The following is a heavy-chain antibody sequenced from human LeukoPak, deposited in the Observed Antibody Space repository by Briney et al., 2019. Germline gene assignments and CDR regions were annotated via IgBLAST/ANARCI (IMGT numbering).Heavy chain of an antibody. CDR1: GYTFTGYY. CDR3: ARPTRYNWIYDAFDI. D-gene: IGHD1-7*01. Sequence: ASVKVSCKASGYTFTGYYIHWVRQGPGQGPEWMGWINPNTGDTNYAQKFQGRVTITRDTAINAAYMDLSTLRSDDTAVYYCARPTRYNWIYDAFDIWGQGTMVTVSS. J-gene: IGHJ3*02. CDR2: INPNTGDT. V-gene: IGHV1-2*02.